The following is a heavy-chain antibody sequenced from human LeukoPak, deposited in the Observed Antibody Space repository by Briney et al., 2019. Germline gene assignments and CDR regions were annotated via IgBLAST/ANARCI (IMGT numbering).Heavy chain of an antibody. CDR1: GGSISSGGYS. CDR3: ARKPVTDYSNYLWYYYYMDV. CDR2: IYYSGST. D-gene: IGHD4-11*01. Sequence: PSETLSLTCAVSGGSISSGGYSWSWIRQPPGKGPEWIGYIYYSGSTYYNPSLKSRVTISVDTSKNQFSLKLSSVTAADTAVYYCARKPVTDYSNYLWYYYYMDVWGKGTTVTVSS. J-gene: IGHJ6*03. V-gene: IGHV4-30-4*07.